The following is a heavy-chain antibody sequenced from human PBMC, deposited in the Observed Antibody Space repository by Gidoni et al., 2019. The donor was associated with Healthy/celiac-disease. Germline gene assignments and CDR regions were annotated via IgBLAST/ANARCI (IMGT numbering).Heavy chain of an antibody. CDR1: GGSFSGYY. V-gene: IGHV4-34*01. J-gene: IGHJ3*02. D-gene: IGHD3-10*01. CDR3: ATRRDRGFMVRGVIVAFDI. CDR2: INHSGST. Sequence: QVQLQQWGAGLLTPSETLSLTCAVYGGSFSGYYWSWIRQPPGKGLEWIGEINHSGSTNDHPSLKSRVTISVDTSKNQFSLKLSSVTAADTAVYYCATRRDRGFMVRGVIVAFDIWGQGTMVTVSS.